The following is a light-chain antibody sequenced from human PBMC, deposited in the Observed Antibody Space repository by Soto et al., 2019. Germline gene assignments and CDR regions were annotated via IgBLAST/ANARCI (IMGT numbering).Light chain of an antibody. CDR3: QQYGNLPRT. V-gene: IGKV3-20*01. J-gene: IGKJ1*01. CDR2: GAS. Sequence: EVVLTQSPGTLSLSPGEGATLSCRASQSVRNNYLAWYQHKSGQAPRLLIYGASSRATGVPDRFRGSGSGTDFTLTIARLEPEDFAVYYCQQYGNLPRTFGQGTKVEIK. CDR1: QSVRNNY.